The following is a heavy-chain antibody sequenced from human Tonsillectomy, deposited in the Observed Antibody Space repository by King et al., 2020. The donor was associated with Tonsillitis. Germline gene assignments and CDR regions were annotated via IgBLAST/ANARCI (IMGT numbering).Heavy chain of an antibody. Sequence: QLVQSGAEVKKPGASAKVSCKASCYTFTSYGISLVRQAPGQGREWMGWISAYNGNTNYAQKLQGRVTMTTDTSTSTAYMELRSLRSDDTAVYYCASDIQSGGMDYWGQGTLVTVSS. CDR2: ISAYNGNT. V-gene: IGHV1-18*01. CDR3: ASDIQSGGMDY. CDR1: CYTFTSYG. D-gene: IGHD5-12*01. J-gene: IGHJ4*02.